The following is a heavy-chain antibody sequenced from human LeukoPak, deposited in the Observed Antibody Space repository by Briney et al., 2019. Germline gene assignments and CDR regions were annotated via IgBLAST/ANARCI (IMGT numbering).Heavy chain of an antibody. D-gene: IGHD2-21*01. CDR2: FDPEDGET. J-gene: IGHJ3*02. CDR1: GYTLTELS. Sequence: ASVKVSCKVSGYTLTELSMHWVRQAPGKGLEWMGGFDPEDGETIYAQKFQGRVTMTEDTSTDTAYMELSSLRSEDTAVYYYAAYYCGGDCYFLDAFDIWGQGTMVTVSS. V-gene: IGHV1-24*01. CDR3: AAYYCGGDCYFLDAFDI.